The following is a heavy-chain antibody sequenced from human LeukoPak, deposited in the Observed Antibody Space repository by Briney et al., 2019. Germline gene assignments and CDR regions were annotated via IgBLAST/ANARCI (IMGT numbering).Heavy chain of an antibody. Sequence: PGGSLRLSCAASGFTFSSYCMNWVRQAPGKGLEWVSFISTSSSYIHYADSVKGRFTISRDNAKDSLYLQMNSLRAEDTAVYYCARDGSGSPYWGQGTLVTVSS. D-gene: IGHD1-26*01. J-gene: IGHJ4*02. V-gene: IGHV3-21*01. CDR3: ARDGSGSPY. CDR1: GFTFSSYC. CDR2: ISTSSSYI.